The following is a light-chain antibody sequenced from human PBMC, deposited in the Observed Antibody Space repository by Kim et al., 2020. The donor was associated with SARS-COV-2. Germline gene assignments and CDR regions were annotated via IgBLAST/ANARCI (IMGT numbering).Light chain of an antibody. CDR2: DVS. CDR1: SSDVGGYNY. V-gene: IGLV2-14*03. Sequence: SLPISCTGTSSDVGGYNYVSWYQQHPGKAPKLMIYDVSNRPSGVSNRFSGSKSGNPASLTISGLQAEDEADYYCSSYTSSSTPVYVFGTGTKVTVL. J-gene: IGLJ1*01. CDR3: SSYTSSSTPVYV.